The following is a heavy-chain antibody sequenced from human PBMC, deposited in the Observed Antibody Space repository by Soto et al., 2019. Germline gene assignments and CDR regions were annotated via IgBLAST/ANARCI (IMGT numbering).Heavy chain of an antibody. V-gene: IGHV3-30-3*01. J-gene: IGHJ4*02. CDR1: GFTFSSYA. Sequence: QVQLVESGGGVVQRGRSLRLSCAASGFTFSSYAMHWVRQAPGKGLEWVAVISYDGSNKYYADSVKGRFTISRDNSKNTLYLQMNSLRAEDTAVYYCAREVYKYVDTAMVAFGYWGQGTLVTVSS. D-gene: IGHD5-18*01. CDR3: AREVYKYVDTAMVAFGY. CDR2: ISYDGSNK.